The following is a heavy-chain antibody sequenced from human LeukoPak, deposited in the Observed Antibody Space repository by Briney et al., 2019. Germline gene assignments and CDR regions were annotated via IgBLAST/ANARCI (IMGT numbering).Heavy chain of an antibody. CDR2: ISYDGSNK. CDR3: ARGALEGYCSGGSCYPLVSPTYYGMDV. D-gene: IGHD2-15*01. J-gene: IGHJ6*02. Sequence: GGSLRLSCAASGFTFSSYAMHWVRQAPGKGLEWVAVISYDGSNKYYADSVKGRFTISRDNSKNTLYLQMNSLRAEDTAVYYCARGALEGYCSGGSCYPLVSPTYYGMDVWGQGTTVTVSS. V-gene: IGHV3-30-3*01. CDR1: GFTFSSYA.